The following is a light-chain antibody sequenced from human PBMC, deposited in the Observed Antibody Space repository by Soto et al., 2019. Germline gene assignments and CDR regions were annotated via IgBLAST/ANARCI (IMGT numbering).Light chain of an antibody. CDR1: QSISSW. CDR3: QHYNSYSEA. CDR2: DAS. J-gene: IGKJ1*01. V-gene: IGKV1-5*01. Sequence: DMQMTQYPSTLSASVGDRVTITCRASQSISSWLAWYQQKAGKAPKLLIYDASTLESGVPSRFSGSGSGTEFTLTISSLQPDDFATYYCQHYNSYSEAFGQGTKVHI.